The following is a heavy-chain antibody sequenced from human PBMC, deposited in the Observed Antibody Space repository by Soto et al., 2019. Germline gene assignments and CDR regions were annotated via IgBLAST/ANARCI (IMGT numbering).Heavy chain of an antibody. D-gene: IGHD3-22*01. Sequence: ASVKVSCKASGFTFTSSAVQWVRQARGQRLEWIGWIVVGSGNTNYAQKFQERVTITRDMSTSTAYMELSSLRSEDTAVYYCAADLGVTMIVVGPTGMDVWGQGTTVTVSS. J-gene: IGHJ6*02. CDR2: IVVGSGNT. V-gene: IGHV1-58*01. CDR1: GFTFTSSA. CDR3: AADLGVTMIVVGPTGMDV.